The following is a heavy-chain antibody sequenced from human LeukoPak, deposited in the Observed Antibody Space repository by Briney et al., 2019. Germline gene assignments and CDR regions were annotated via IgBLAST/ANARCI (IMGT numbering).Heavy chain of an antibody. J-gene: IGHJ4*02. CDR1: GGSISSYY. D-gene: IGHD6-19*01. V-gene: IGHV4-59*08. CDR3: ARHFLGSGWPYFDY. Sequence: SSETLSLTCNVSGGSISSYYWSWIRQPPGKGLEWIGYIYYSGSPNYNPSLKSRVTISLDTSKNQFSLNLSSVTAADTAVYHCARHFLGSGWPYFDYWGQGTLVTVSS. CDR2: IYYSGSP.